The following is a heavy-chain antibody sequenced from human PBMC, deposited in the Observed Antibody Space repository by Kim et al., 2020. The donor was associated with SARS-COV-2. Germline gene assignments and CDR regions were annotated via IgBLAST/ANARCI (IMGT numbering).Heavy chain of an antibody. CDR3: SADQARGWGAFDI. CDR1: GFTFTSSA. D-gene: IGHD3-10*01. Sequence: SVKVSCKASGFTFTSSAMQWVRQARGQRLEWIGWIVVGSGNTNYAQKFQERVTITRDMSTSTAYVELSSLRSEDTAVYYCSADQARGWGAFDIWGQGAMVTVSS. CDR2: IVVGSGNT. V-gene: IGHV1-58*02. J-gene: IGHJ3*02.